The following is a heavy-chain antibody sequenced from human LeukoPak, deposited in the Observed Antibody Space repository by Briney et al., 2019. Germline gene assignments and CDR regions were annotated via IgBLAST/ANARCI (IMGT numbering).Heavy chain of an antibody. CDR1: GYTFTSYG. V-gene: IGHV1-18*01. D-gene: IGHD6-19*01. CDR3: ARDSTSHTAHVMVAVEIDY. Sequence: ASVKVSCKASGYTFTSYGISWVRQAPGQGLEWMGWISAYNGNTNYAQKLQGRVTMTTDTSTSTAYMELRSLRSDDTAVYYCARDSTSHTAHVMVAVEIDYWGQGTLVTVSS. J-gene: IGHJ4*02. CDR2: ISAYNGNT.